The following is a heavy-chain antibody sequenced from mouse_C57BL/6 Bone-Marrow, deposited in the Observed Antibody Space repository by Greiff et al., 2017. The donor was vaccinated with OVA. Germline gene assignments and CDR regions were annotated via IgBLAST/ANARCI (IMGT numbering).Heavy chain of an antibody. Sequence: EVQLVESGGGLVQPGGSLKLSCAASGFTFSDYYMYWVRQTPETRLEWVAYISNGGGSTYYPDTVKGRFTISRDNAKNTLYLQMSRLKSEDTAMYYCARHRDGYYDYWGQGTTLTVSS. J-gene: IGHJ2*01. CDR1: GFTFSDYY. CDR3: ARHRDGYYDY. CDR2: ISNGGGST. D-gene: IGHD2-3*01. V-gene: IGHV5-12*01.